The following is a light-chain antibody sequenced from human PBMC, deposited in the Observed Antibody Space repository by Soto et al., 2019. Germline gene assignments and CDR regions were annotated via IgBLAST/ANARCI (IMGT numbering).Light chain of an antibody. CDR1: QGISSY. CDR3: QHYNSYSEA. Sequence: DIQLTQSPSFLSGSVGDRVTITCRASQGISSYLAWYQQKPGKAPKLLIYAASTLQSGVPSRFSGSGSGTEFTLTISSLQPDDFATYYCQHYNSYSEAFGQGTKVDIK. V-gene: IGKV1-9*01. CDR2: AAS. J-gene: IGKJ1*01.